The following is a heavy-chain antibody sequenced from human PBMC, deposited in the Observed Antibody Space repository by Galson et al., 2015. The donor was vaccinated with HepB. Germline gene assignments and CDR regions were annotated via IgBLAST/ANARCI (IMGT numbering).Heavy chain of an antibody. D-gene: IGHD3-22*01. Sequence: SLRLSCAASGFTFSSYAMHWVRQAPGKGLEWVAVISYDGSKTYYADSVKGRFTVSRDSSKKTLYLQMNNLRAEDTAVYYCARDGGVYETSGYFGFDFWGQGTLVTVSS. V-gene: IGHV3-30-3*01. CDR2: ISYDGSKT. J-gene: IGHJ4*02. CDR3: ARDGGVYETSGYFGFDF. CDR1: GFTFSSYA.